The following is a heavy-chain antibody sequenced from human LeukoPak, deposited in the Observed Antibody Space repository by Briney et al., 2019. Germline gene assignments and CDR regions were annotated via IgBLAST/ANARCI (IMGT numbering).Heavy chain of an antibody. V-gene: IGHV4-4*07. CDR1: GGSISSYY. Sequence: KTSETLSLTCTVSGGSISSYYWSWIRQPAGKGLEWIGRIYTSGSTNYNPSLKSRVTISVDKSKNQFSLKLSSVTAADTAVYYCARVGPLFYGSTSYYYYYMDVWGKGTTVTVSS. CDR3: ARVGPLFYGSTSYYYYYMDV. D-gene: IGHD3-10*01. J-gene: IGHJ6*03. CDR2: IYTSGST.